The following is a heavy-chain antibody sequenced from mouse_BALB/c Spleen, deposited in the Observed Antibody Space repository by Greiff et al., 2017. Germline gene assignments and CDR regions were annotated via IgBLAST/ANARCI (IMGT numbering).Heavy chain of an antibody. CDR1: GYSITSGYY. CDR3: AREGYYGSSHYFDY. J-gene: IGHJ2*01. CDR2: ISYDGSN. D-gene: IGHD1-1*01. Sequence: DVQLQESGPGLVKPSQSLSLTCSVTGYSITSGYYWNWIRQFPGNKLEWMGYISYDGSNNYNPSLKNRISITRDTSKNQFFLKLNSVTTEDTATYYCAREGYYGSSHYFDYWGQGTTLTVSS. V-gene: IGHV3-6*02.